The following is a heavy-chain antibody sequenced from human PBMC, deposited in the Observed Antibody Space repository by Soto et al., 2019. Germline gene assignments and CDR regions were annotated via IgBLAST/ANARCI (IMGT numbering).Heavy chain of an antibody. CDR3: ARIDYGDYAGFDY. D-gene: IGHD4-17*01. Sequence: QVQLVESGGGVVQPGRSLRLSCAASGFTFSSYGMHWVRQAPGKGLEWVAVIWYDGSNKYYADSVKGRFTISRDNSKNTLYLQMSSLRAEDTAVYYCARIDYGDYAGFDYWGQGNLVTVSS. CDR1: GFTFSSYG. J-gene: IGHJ4*02. V-gene: IGHV3-33*01. CDR2: IWYDGSNK.